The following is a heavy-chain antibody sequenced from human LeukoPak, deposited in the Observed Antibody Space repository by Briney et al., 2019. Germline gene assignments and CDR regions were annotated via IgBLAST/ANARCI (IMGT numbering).Heavy chain of an antibody. D-gene: IGHD3-22*01. Sequence: PSETLSLTCAVYGGSFSGYYWSWIRQPPGKGLEWIGYIYYSGSTNYNPSLKSRVTISVDTSKNQFSLKLSSVAAADTAVYYCARDKLSSGYMWFDPWGQGTLVTVSS. J-gene: IGHJ5*02. CDR2: IYYSGST. V-gene: IGHV4-59*01. CDR1: GGSFSGYY. CDR3: ARDKLSSGYMWFDP.